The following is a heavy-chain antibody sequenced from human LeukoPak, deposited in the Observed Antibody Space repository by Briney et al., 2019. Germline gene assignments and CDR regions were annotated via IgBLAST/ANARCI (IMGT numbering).Heavy chain of an antibody. CDR2: TYYRSKRYN. CDR3: AREPGGAEYSGYDPFDF. V-gene: IGHV6-1*01. D-gene: IGHD5-12*01. CDR1: GDSVSSNSAA. J-gene: IGHJ4*02. Sequence: SQTPSLTCAISGDSVSSNSAAWNWIRQSPSRGLEWLGRTYYRSKRYNDYAVSVKSRITINPDTSKNQFSLQLNSVTPEDTAVYYCAREPGGAEYSGYDPFDFWGQGTLVTVSS.